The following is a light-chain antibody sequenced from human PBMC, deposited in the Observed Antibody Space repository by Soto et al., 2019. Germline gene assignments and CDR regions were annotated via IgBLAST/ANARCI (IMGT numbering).Light chain of an antibody. CDR1: QSVSNNY. CDR3: QQYGSEGT. CDR2: GAS. J-gene: IGKJ1*01. V-gene: IGKV3-20*01. Sequence: EIVLTQSPGTLSLSPGERATLSCRASQSVSNNYLAWYQQKPGQAPRLLIYGASNRATGIPDRFSGSGSGTDFTLTISRLEPEDVAVYYCQQYGSEGTFGQGTKVEIK.